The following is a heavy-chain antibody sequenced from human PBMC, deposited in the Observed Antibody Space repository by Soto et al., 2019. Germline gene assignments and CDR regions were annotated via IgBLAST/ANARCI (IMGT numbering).Heavy chain of an antibody. V-gene: IGHV4-34*01. CDR1: GGSFSGYY. J-gene: IGHJ6*02. D-gene: IGHD3-3*01. CDR2: INHSGST. CDR3: ARRQRDFWSGYYYYYGMDV. Sequence: SETLSLTCAVYGGSFSGYYWSWIRQPPGKGLEWIGEINHSGSTNYNPYLKSRVTISVDTSKNQYSLKLSSVTAADTAVYYYARRQRDFWSGYYYYYGMDVWGQGTTVTVSS.